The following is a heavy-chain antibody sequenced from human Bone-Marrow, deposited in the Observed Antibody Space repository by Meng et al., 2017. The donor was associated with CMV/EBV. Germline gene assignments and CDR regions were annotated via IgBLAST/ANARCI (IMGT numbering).Heavy chain of an antibody. Sequence: ASVKVSCKASGYTFTSYDINWVRQATGQGLEWMGWMNPNSGNTGYAQKFQGRVTITRNTSINTAYMELSSLRSEDTAVYYCARGGPTYYDFWSGYYRGGWFDPSGQGTLVTVSS. J-gene: IGHJ5*02. CDR1: GYTFTSYD. D-gene: IGHD3-3*01. CDR3: ARGGPTYYDFWSGYYRGGWFDP. CDR2: MNPNSGNT. V-gene: IGHV1-8*03.